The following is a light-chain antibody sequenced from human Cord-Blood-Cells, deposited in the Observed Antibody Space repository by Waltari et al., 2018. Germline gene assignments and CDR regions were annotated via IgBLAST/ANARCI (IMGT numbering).Light chain of an antibody. CDR3: QQYNSYLLT. CDR1: QSISSW. CDR2: DAS. Sequence: DIQMTQSPSTLSASVGDRVTITCRASQSISSWLAWYQQKPGKAPKLLIYDASSLESVVPSRFSGSGSRTEFTLTISSLQPDDFATYYCQQYNSYLLTFGGGTKVEIK. V-gene: IGKV1-5*01. J-gene: IGKJ4*01.